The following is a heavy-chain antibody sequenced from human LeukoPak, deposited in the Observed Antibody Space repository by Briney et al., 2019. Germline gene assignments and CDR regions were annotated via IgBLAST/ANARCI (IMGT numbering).Heavy chain of an antibody. J-gene: IGHJ4*02. CDR2: INHSGST. D-gene: IGHD5-12*01. V-gene: IGHV4-34*01. CDR1: GGSFSGYY. CDR3: ATRRYGGYDQGGLVY. Sequence: PSETLSLTCAVYGGSFSGYYWSWIRQPPGKGLEWIGEINHSGSTNYNPSLKSRVTISVDTSKNQFSLKLSSVTAADTAVYYCATRRYGGYDQGGLVYWGQGTLVTVSS.